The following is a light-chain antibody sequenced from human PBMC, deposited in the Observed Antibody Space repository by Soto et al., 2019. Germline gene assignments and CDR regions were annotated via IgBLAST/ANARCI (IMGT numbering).Light chain of an antibody. V-gene: IGKV1-27*01. CDR3: HKYNGAPWT. CDR2: AAS. J-gene: IGKJ1*01. CDR1: QGISNY. Sequence: DIQMTQSPSSLSASVGDRVTITCRASQGISNYLAWYQQKPGKVPKLLIYAASTLQSGVPSRFSGSGSGTDFTLTISSLHPEDVAPYYCHKYNGAPWTFGQGTKVEIE.